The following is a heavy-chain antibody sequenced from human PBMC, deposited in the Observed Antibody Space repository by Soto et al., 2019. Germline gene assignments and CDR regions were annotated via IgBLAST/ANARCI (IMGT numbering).Heavy chain of an antibody. J-gene: IGHJ4*02. CDR1: GFAFSNYA. CDR2: ISRSGNVI. D-gene: IGHD4-17*01. V-gene: IGHV3-23*01. Sequence: EVQLLESGGDLVQPGGSLRLSCAAFGFAFSNYAVTWVRQAQGKGLEWVSSISRSGNVIYYADSVKGRFIISRDNSKNTLYLQMNSLRAEDTAMYYCAKDPNGDYIGAFDDWGQGTLVTVSS. CDR3: AKDPNGDYIGAFDD.